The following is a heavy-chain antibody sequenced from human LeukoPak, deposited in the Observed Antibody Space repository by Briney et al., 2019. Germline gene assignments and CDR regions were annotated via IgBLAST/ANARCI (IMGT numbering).Heavy chain of an antibody. J-gene: IGHJ4*02. CDR1: GFTFSSYA. CDR2: ISGSGGST. V-gene: IGHV3-23*01. CDR3: AKDPELRYFDWSPFYYFDY. D-gene: IGHD3-9*01. Sequence: GGSLRLSCAASGFTFSSYAMSWVRQAPGKGLEWASAISGSGGSTYYADSVKGRFTISRDNSKNTLYLQMNSLRAEDTAVYYCAKDPELRYFDWSPFYYFDYWGQGTLVTVSS.